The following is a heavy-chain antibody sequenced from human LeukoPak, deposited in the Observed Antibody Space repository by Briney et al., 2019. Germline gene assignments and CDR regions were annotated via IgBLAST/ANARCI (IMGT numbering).Heavy chain of an antibody. Sequence: SETLSLTCAVYGGSFSGYYWSWIRQPPGKGLEWIGEINHSGSTNYNPSLKSRVTISVDTSKNQFSLKLSSVTAADTAVYYCARGGPGSSSFPFDYWGQGTLVTVSS. D-gene: IGHD6-6*01. V-gene: IGHV4-34*01. CDR3: ARGGPGSSSFPFDY. CDR1: GGSFSGYY. CDR2: INHSGST. J-gene: IGHJ4*02.